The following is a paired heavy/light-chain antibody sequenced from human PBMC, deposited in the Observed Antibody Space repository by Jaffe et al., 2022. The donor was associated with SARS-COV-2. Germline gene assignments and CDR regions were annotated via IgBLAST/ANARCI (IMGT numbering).Heavy chain of an antibody. CDR3: ATAAGDWPIFDY. J-gene: IGHJ4*02. CDR1: GDSISRTNYY. Sequence: QLQLQESAPGLVQPSETLSLTCSVSGDSISRTNYYWAWIRQPPGKGLEWIGSIYYSGDNHYSPSLKSRVSISVDTSKNSFSLRLTSVTAADTALYYCATAAGDWPIFDYWGLGTLVTVSS. CDR2: IYYSGDN. V-gene: IGHV4-39*02. D-gene: IGHD2-21*02.
Light chain of an antibody. Sequence: EIVMTQSPATLSVSPGERATLSCRASQSVSSNLAWYQQRRGQAPRLLIYGASTRATGIPARFSGSGSGTEFTLTISSLQSEDLAVYYCQQYENWPPAYTFGQGTKLEIK. J-gene: IGKJ2*01. CDR2: GAS. CDR3: QQYENWPPAYT. V-gene: IGKV3D-15*01. CDR1: QSVSSN.